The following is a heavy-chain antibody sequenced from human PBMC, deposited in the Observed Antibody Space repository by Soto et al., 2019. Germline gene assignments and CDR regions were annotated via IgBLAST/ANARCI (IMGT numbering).Heavy chain of an antibody. CDR3: ARAPDYDFWSGYPTWFDP. D-gene: IGHD3-3*01. J-gene: IGHJ5*02. V-gene: IGHV4-30-4*01. CDR2: IYYSGST. Sequence: SETLSLTCTVSGGSISSGDYYWSWIRQPPGKGLEWIGYIYYSGSTYYNPSLKSRVTISVDTSKNQFSLKLSSVTAADTAVYYCARAPDYDFWSGYPTWFDPWGQGTLVTVSS. CDR1: GGSISSGDYY.